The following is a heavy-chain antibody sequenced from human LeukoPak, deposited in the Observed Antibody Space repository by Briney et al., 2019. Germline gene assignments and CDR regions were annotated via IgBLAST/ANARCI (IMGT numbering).Heavy chain of an antibody. Sequence: GGSLRLSCAASGFIFNDAWMTWFRQAPREGLEWVGHIKSNSDGGTTDYAAAVKGRFIVSRDDSRNTLYLLMNSLKTDDTAMYYCSRLGPGRWGQGTLVTVSS. CDR2: IKSNSDGGTT. D-gene: IGHD3-10*01. V-gene: IGHV3-15*01. CDR1: GFIFNDAW. CDR3: SRLGPGR. J-gene: IGHJ4*02.